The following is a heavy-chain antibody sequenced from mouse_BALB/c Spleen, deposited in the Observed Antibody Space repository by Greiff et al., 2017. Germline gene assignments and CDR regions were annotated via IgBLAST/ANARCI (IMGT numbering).Heavy chain of an antibody. J-gene: IGHJ4*01. CDR1: GYAFTNYL. V-gene: IGHV1-54*01. CDR3: ARSYYAMDY. Sequence: VQLQQSGAELVRPGTSVKVSCKASGYAFTNYLIEWVKQRPGQGLEWIGVINPGSGGTNYNEKFKGKATLTADKSSSTAYMQLSSLKSDDSAVYFCARSYYAMDYWGQGTSVTVSS. CDR2: INPGSGGT.